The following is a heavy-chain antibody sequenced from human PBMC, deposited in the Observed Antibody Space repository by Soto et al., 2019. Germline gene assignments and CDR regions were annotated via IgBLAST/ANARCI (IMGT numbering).Heavy chain of an antibody. CDR3: ACGYYDFWKDWFDP. D-gene: IGHD3-3*01. CDR2: IYYSGST. V-gene: IGHV4-59*08. J-gene: IGHJ5*02. Sequence: SETLSLTCTVSGGSISSYYWSWIRQPPGKGLEWIGYIYYSGSTNYNPSLKSRVTISVDTSKNQFSLKLSSVTAADTAVYYCACGYYDFWKDWFDPWSQGTLVTVSS. CDR1: GGSISSYY.